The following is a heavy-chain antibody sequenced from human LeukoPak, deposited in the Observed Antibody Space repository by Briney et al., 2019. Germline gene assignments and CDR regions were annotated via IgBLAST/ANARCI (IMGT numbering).Heavy chain of an antibody. D-gene: IGHD3-22*01. J-gene: IGHJ4*02. CDR1: GGSFSGYY. Sequence: SETLSLTCAVYGGSFSGYYWSWIRQPPGKGLEWIGEINHSGSTNYNPSLKSRVTTSVDTSKNQFSLKLSSVTAADTAVYYCARGPSLYDSRGFHFDYWGQGTLVTVSS. V-gene: IGHV4-34*01. CDR3: ARGPSLYDSRGFHFDY. CDR2: INHSGST.